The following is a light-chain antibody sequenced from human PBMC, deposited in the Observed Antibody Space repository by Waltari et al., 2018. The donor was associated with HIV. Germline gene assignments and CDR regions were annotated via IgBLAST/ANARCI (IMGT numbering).Light chain of an antibody. V-gene: IGLV3-19*01. CDR1: SLRSYY. Sequence: SSELTQDPAVSVALGQTVRITCQGDSLRSYYASWYQQKPGQAPVLVIYGKNNRPSGIPDRFSGSSSGNTASLIITGAQAEDEADYYCNSRDSSANQLVFGGGTKLTVL. J-gene: IGLJ2*01. CDR2: GKN. CDR3: NSRDSSANQLV.